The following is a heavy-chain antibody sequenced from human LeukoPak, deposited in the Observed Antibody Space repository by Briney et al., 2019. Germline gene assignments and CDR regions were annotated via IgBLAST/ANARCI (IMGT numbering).Heavy chain of an antibody. CDR2: ISYDGSNK. Sequence: GRSLRLSCAASGFAFSSYAMHWVRQAPGKGLEWVAVISYDGSNKYYADSVKGRFTISRDNSKNTLYLQMNSLRAEDTAVYYCARSSMDRAIPIPDYWGRGTLVTVSS. CDR3: ARSSMDRAIPIPDY. J-gene: IGHJ4*02. CDR1: GFAFSSYA. V-gene: IGHV3-30*04. D-gene: IGHD5-18*01.